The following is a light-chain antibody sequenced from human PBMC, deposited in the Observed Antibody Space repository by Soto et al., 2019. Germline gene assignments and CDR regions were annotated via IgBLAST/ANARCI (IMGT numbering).Light chain of an antibody. V-gene: IGKV3-15*01. CDR2: GAS. Sequence: EPLMTQSPATLSVSPGARATLYCRASQTISSSLAWYQQKPGQAPRLLIFGASPRATGVPARFSGSGSGTDFTLTISSLEPEDFAVYYCQRRSDWPLTFGGGTKVDIK. CDR1: QTISSS. J-gene: IGKJ4*01. CDR3: QRRSDWPLT.